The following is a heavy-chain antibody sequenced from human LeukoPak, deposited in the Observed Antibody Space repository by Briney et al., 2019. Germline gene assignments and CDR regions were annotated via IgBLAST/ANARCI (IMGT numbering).Heavy chain of an antibody. CDR2: INSDGSST. CDR1: GFTFSSYW. J-gene: IGHJ4*02. Sequence: GGSLRLSCAASGFTFSSYWMHWVRQAPGKGLVWVSRINSDGSSTSYADSVKGRFTIARDNAKNTMYVQMNSLRVEDTAVYYCVRWDILTGSGDSWGQGTLVTVSS. D-gene: IGHD3-9*01. CDR3: VRWDILTGSGDS. V-gene: IGHV3-74*01.